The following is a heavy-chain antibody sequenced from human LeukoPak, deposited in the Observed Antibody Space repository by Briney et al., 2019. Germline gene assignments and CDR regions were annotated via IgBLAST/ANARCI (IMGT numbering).Heavy chain of an antibody. D-gene: IGHD6-13*01. CDR2: IYYSGST. Sequence: PSETLSLTCTVSGGSLSTSSYYWVWIRQPPGKGLEWIGTIYYSGSTSYNPSLRSRVTISVDTSKNQFSLKLSSVTAADTAVYYCARPANAGSLFDYWGPGTLVAVSS. J-gene: IGHJ4*02. CDR1: GGSLSTSSYY. V-gene: IGHV4-39*01. CDR3: ARPANAGSLFDY.